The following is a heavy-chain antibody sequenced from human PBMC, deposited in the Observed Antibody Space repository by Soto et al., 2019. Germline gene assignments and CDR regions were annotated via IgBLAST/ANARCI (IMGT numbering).Heavy chain of an antibody. V-gene: IGHV3-30*18. CDR3: ANVYDFWSAHHDYYGMDV. D-gene: IGHD3-3*01. CDR1: GFTFSSYG. Sequence: QVQLVEAGGGVVQPGRSLRLSCAASGFTFSSYGMHWVRQAPGKGLEWVAVISYDGSNKYYADSVKGRFTISRDNSKNTLYLQMNSLRAEDTAVYYGANVYDFWSAHHDYYGMDVWGQGTTDTVSS. J-gene: IGHJ6*02. CDR2: ISYDGSNK.